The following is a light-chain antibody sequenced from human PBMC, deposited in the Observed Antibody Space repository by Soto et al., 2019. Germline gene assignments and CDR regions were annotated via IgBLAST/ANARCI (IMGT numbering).Light chain of an antibody. CDR1: NSNIGSNY. J-gene: IGLJ2*01. V-gene: IGLV1-47*02. CDR3: QSYDSVLSASV. CDR2: SDI. Sequence: QSVLTQPPSASGTPGQTVTISCSGSNSNIGSNYVFWYQQFPGTAPKLLIFSDINRPSGVPARFSASKSGSSASLAISGLQAEDEADYYCQSYDSVLSASVFGGGTKVTVL.